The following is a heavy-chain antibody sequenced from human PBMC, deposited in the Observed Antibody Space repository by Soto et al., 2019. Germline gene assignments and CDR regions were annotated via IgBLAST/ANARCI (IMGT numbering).Heavy chain of an antibody. Sequence: GGSLRLSCAASGFTFSRHGMHWVRQAPGKGLKWVAWVAVISNDGSNSYYADSVKGRFSISRDNSKNSLYLQMNSLRAEDTAVYYCARDCPGSSTTCYGNEWFDSWGQGT. J-gene: IGHJ5*01. CDR3: ARDCPGSSTTCYGNEWFDS. CDR2: ISNDGSNS. D-gene: IGHD2-2*01. V-gene: IGHV3-30*03. CDR1: GFTFSRHG.